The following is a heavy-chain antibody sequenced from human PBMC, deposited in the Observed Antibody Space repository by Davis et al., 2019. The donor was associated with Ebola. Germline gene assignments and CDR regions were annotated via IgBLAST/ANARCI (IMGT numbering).Heavy chain of an antibody. J-gene: IGHJ6*02. CDR2: IYYSGST. Sequence: SETLSLTCTVSAGSISSSSYYWGWIRQHPGKGLEWIGYIYYSGSTYYNPSLKSRVTISVDTSKNQFSLKLSSVTAADTAVYYCAGYSGYDEGDYYYYYGMDVWGQGTTVTVSS. D-gene: IGHD5-12*01. CDR1: AGSISSSSYY. CDR3: AGYSGYDEGDYYYYYGMDV. V-gene: IGHV4-31*03.